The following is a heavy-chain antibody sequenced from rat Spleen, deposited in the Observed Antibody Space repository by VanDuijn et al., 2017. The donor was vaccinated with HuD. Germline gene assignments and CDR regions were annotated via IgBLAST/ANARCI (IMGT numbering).Heavy chain of an antibody. Sequence: EVQLVESDGGLVQPGRSLKLSCATSGFTFSDYYMAWVRQAPTKGLEWVASISPSGVYTYFRDSVRGRFTISRDDAKSTLSLQMDSLRSEDTATYYCARRHYGYTDYFDYWGQGVMVTVSS. J-gene: IGHJ2*01. V-gene: IGHV5-25*01. CDR3: ARRHYGYTDYFDY. D-gene: IGHD1-9*01. CDR1: GFTFSDYY. CDR2: ISPSGVYT.